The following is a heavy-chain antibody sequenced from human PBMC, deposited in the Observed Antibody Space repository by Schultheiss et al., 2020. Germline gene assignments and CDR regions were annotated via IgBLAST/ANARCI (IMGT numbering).Heavy chain of an antibody. Sequence: SQTLSLTCTVSGGSISSYNWSWIRQPPGRGLEWIGEINHSGSTNYNPSLKSRVTISVDTSKNQFSLKLSSVTAADTAVYYCARVGSGYYYRSGMDVWGQGTTVNVYS. CDR1: GGSISSYN. CDR3: ARVGSGYYYRSGMDV. CDR2: INHSGST. J-gene: IGHJ6*02. V-gene: IGHV4-34*01. D-gene: IGHD3-22*01.